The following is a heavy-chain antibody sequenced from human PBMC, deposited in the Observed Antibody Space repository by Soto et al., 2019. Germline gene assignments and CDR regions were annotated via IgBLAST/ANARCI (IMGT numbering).Heavy chain of an antibody. CDR2: INPSDGSR. J-gene: IGHJ4*02. Sequence: QVQLVQSGAEVKKPGASVKVSCKASGYNFTHYYLYWVRQAPGQGLEWMGIINPSDGSRSHAQKFQGRVTMPRDTSTSTVYMELSSLRSEDTAVYYCARKPDYCTSPTRYSLGCWGQGTLVTVSS. V-gene: IGHV1-46*01. D-gene: IGHD2-21*01. CDR3: ARKPDYCTSPTRYSLGC. CDR1: GYNFTHYY.